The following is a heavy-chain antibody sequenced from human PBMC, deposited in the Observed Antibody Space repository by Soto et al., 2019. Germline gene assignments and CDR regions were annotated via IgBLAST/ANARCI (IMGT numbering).Heavy chain of an antibody. D-gene: IGHD2-15*01. Sequence: QVTLKESGPVLVNPTETLTLTCTVSGFSLSNARMGVSWIRQPPGKALEWLAHIFSNDEKSYSTSLKSRLTISKDTSKSQVVLTMTNMDPVDTATYYCARVYCSGGSCYNDYWGQGTLVTVSS. CDR2: IFSNDEK. CDR3: ARVYCSGGSCYNDY. J-gene: IGHJ4*02. V-gene: IGHV2-26*01. CDR1: GFSLSNARMG.